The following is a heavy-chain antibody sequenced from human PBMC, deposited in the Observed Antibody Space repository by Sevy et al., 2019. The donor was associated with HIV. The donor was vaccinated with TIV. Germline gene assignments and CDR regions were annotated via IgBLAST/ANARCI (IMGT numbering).Heavy chain of an antibody. Sequence: ASVKVSCKASGYTFTSYDINWVRQATGQGLEGMGWMNPNRGNTGNAQKLQGGVIMTRNTSITATNMELSSLKSEETAVYYCAKGYYGFWSGYYYGMDVWGQGTTVTVSS. J-gene: IGHJ6*02. CDR3: AKGYYGFWSGYYYGMDV. V-gene: IGHV1-8*01. D-gene: IGHD3-3*01. CDR2: MNPNRGNT. CDR1: GYTFTSYD.